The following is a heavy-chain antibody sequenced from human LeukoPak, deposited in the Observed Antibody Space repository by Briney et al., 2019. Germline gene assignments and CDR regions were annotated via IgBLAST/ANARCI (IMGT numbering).Heavy chain of an antibody. Sequence: SETPSLTCTVSGDSISSYYWSWIRQPPGKGLEWIGDIYHSGSSNYNASLKSRVTISVDTSKNQFSLRLTSVTAADTAVYYCARDGYGDYVYLDAFDIWGQGTMVTVSS. CDR1: GDSISSYY. CDR2: IYHSGSS. J-gene: IGHJ3*02. D-gene: IGHD4-17*01. V-gene: IGHV4-59*01. CDR3: ARDGYGDYVYLDAFDI.